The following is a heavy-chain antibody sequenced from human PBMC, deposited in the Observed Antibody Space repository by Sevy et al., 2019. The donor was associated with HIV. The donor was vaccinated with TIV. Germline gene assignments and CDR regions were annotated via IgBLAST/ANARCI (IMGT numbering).Heavy chain of an antibody. CDR1: GFTFSSYD. J-gene: IGHJ6*02. CDR3: ARDRYYGSGKDYYGMDV. D-gene: IGHD3-10*01. CDR2: IGTAGDT. V-gene: IGHV3-13*01. Sequence: GESLKISCAASGFTFSSYDMHWVRQATGKGLEWVSAIGTAGDTYYPGSVKGRFTISRENAKNSLYLQMNSLRAGDTAVYYCARDRYYGSGKDYYGMDVWGQGTTVTVSS.